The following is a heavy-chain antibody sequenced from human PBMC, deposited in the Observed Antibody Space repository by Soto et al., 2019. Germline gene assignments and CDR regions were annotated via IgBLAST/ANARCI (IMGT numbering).Heavy chain of an antibody. V-gene: IGHV4-39*01. CDR3: ARRSPRYSYAYNWFDP. CDR2: IYYDGNN. CDR1: CDSITSNSYY. Sequence: QLQLQESGPGLVKPSETLSLTCTVSCDSITSNSYYWGWIRQPPGKGREWIGSIYYDGNNYCNPSLKSRVTITVKTYMSKFSLKLSSMTAADTAMYYCARRSPRYSYAYNWFDPWGQGTLVTVSS. J-gene: IGHJ5*02. D-gene: IGHD5-18*01.